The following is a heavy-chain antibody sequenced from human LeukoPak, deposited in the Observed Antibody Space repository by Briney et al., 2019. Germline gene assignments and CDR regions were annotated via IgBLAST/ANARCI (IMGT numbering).Heavy chain of an antibody. CDR3: EGSGNYNAAFDI. J-gene: IGHJ3*02. CDR2: IDYSGNT. Sequence: SETLSLTCTVSGDASSRSRYYWGWIRQAPGKGLEWFGGIDYSGNTDYNPSLKSRVSLSVDTSKKQFSLKLNSVTAADTAVYYCEGSGNYNAAFDIWGQGTMVTVSS. V-gene: IGHV4-39*07. D-gene: IGHD3-10*01. CDR1: GDASSRSRYY.